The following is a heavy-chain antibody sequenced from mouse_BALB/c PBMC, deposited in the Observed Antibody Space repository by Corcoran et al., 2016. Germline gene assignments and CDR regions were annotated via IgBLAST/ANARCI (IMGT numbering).Heavy chain of an antibody. Sequence: QVQLQQSGPELVKPGASVKMSCKVSGYTFTDYVISWVKQRTGQGLEWIGEIYPGSGSTYYNEKVKGKATLTADKSSNTAYMQLSSLTSEDSAVYFCARKRGPAWFAYWGQGTLVTVSA. CDR2: IYPGSGST. CDR3: ARKRGPAWFAY. V-gene: IGHV1-81*01. J-gene: IGHJ3*01. CDR1: GYTFTDYV.